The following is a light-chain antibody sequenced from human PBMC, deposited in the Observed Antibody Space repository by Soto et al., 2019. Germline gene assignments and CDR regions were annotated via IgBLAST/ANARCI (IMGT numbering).Light chain of an antibody. CDR1: QSVSSSY. V-gene: IGKV3-20*01. CDR2: GAS. Sequence: EIVLTQSPGTLSLSPGERATLSCRASQSVSSSYLAWYQQKPGQAPRLLIYGASSRATGIPDRFSGSGSGPDFTLTISSLEPEDFAVYYCQQYGSSPGTVGQGTKVEIK. J-gene: IGKJ1*01. CDR3: QQYGSSPGT.